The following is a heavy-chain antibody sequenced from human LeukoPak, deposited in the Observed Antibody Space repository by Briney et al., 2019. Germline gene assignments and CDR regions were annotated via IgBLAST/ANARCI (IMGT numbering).Heavy chain of an antibody. CDR2: VSESGGST. D-gene: IGHD3-10*01. J-gene: IGHJ4*02. V-gene: IGHV3-23*01. CDR3: AKELENVLLWFGEFGSLDY. Sequence: GGSLRLSCVASGFTFSTYVMGWVRQVPGKGLEWVSSVSESGGSTYYADSVKGRFTISRDNSKNTVYLQMNSLRAEDTAVYYCAKELENVLLWFGEFGSLDYWGQGTLVTVSS. CDR1: GFTFSTYV.